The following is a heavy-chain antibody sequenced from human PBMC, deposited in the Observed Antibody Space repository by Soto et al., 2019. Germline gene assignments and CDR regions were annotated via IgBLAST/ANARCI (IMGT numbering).Heavy chain of an antibody. CDR1: GGSISSGVYY. CDR2: IYYSGST. V-gene: IGHV4-31*03. J-gene: IGHJ4*02. CDR3: ASSKIGGMAPIPYYFDY. Sequence: LTCTVSGGSISSGVYYWSWIRQHPGNGLEWIGYIYYSGSTYYNPSLKSRVTISVDTSKNQFSLKLSSVTAADTAVYYCASSKIGGMAPIPYYFDYWGQGTLVTVSS. D-gene: IGHD3-3*01.